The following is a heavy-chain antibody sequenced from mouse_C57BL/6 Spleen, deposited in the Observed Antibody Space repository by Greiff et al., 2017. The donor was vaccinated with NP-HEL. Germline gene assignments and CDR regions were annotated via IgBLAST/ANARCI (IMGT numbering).Heavy chain of an antibody. D-gene: IGHD1-1*01. CDR2: IYPGGGYT. J-gene: IGHJ2*01. CDR1: GYTFTNYW. Sequence: VQLQQSGAELVRPGTSVKMSCKASGYTFTNYWIGWAKQRPGHGLEWIGDIYPGGGYTNYNEKFKGKATLTADKSSSTAYMQFSSLTSEDSAIYYCARVTYGSSYVDYWGQGTTLTVSS. V-gene: IGHV1-63*01. CDR3: ARVTYGSSYVDY.